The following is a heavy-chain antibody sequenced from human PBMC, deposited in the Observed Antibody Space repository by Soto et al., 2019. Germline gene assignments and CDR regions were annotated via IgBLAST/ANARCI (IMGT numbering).Heavy chain of an antibody. CDR1: VGSISIYY. CDR2: IYTSGST. V-gene: IGHV4-4*07. J-gene: IGHJ4*02. D-gene: IGHD6-13*01. Sequence: SETLSLTCTFSVGSISIYYWSWLRQPAGRGLEWIGRIYTSGSTNYNPSLKSRVTMSVDTSKNQFSLKLSSVTAADTAVYYCARELRPEYSSRWYRFDYWGQGTLVTVSS. CDR3: ARELRPEYSSRWYRFDY.